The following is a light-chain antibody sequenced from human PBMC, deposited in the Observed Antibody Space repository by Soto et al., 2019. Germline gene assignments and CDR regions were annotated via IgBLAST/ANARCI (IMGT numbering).Light chain of an antibody. CDR2: GAS. CDR1: QSVSSSY. CDR3: QQYGSSLPVT. J-gene: IGKJ4*01. Sequence: EIVLTQSPGTLSLSPGERATLSCRASQSVSSSYLAWYQQKPGQAPRLLIYGASSRATGIPDRFSGSGSGTDFTLTISRLEPEDFAVYYCQQYGSSLPVTFGGGTNVEIK. V-gene: IGKV3-20*01.